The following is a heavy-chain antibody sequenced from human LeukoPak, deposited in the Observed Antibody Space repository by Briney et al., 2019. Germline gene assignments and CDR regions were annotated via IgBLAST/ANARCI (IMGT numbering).Heavy chain of an antibody. CDR1: GFTFSYYK. V-gene: IGHV3-9*01. J-gene: IGHJ4*02. Sequence: GVSLRLSCAASGFTFSYYKMHWVRQAPGKGLEWVSGISWNSGSIGYADSVKGRFTISRDNAKNSLYLQMNSLRAEDTALYYCAKDLYGDYGEYYFDYWGQGTLVTVSS. D-gene: IGHD4-17*01. CDR3: AKDLYGDYGEYYFDY. CDR2: ISWNSGSI.